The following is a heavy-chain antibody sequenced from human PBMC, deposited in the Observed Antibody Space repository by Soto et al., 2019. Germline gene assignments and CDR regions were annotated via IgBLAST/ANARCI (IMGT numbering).Heavy chain of an antibody. CDR2: IIPILGIA. D-gene: IGHD2-2*02. CDR3: AMEYCSSTSCYRDY. J-gene: IGHJ4*02. Sequence: QVQLVQSGAEVKKPGSSVKVSCKASGGTFSSYTISWVRQAPGQGLEWLGRIIPILGIANYAQKLQGRVTIAADKSTSTVCMELSSLRSEDTAVYYCAMEYCSSTSCYRDYWGQGTLVTGSS. V-gene: IGHV1-69*02. CDR1: GGTFSSYT.